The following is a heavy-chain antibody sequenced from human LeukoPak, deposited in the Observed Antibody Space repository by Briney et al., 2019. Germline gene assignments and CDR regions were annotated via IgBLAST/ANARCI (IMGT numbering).Heavy chain of an antibody. Sequence: GGSVRLSCAVSGFTFSNAWMSWVRQTPGKGLEWVGRIKRKSDGGTTDYGAPVKGRFTISRDESKNTLYLQMNSLKTEDTALYYCATGEGYYYYYYYMDVWGKGTTVTVSS. J-gene: IGHJ6*03. V-gene: IGHV3-15*01. CDR3: ATGEGYYYYYYYMDV. CDR2: IKRKSDGGTT. CDR1: GFTFSNAW.